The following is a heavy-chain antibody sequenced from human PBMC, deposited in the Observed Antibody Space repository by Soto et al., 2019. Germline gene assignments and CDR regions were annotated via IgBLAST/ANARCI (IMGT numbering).Heavy chain of an antibody. CDR1: GYTFTGYY. CDR3: ARDSYYDILTGYSRNAFDI. CDR2: IYPNSGGT. V-gene: IGHV1-2*02. Sequence: GASVKVSCKASGYTFTGYYLHWVRQAPGQGLEWMGWIYPNSGGTNYARKFQGRVTMTRDTSISTAYMELSRLRSDDTAVYYCARDSYYDILTGYSRNAFDIWGQGTTVTVSS. J-gene: IGHJ3*02. D-gene: IGHD3-9*01.